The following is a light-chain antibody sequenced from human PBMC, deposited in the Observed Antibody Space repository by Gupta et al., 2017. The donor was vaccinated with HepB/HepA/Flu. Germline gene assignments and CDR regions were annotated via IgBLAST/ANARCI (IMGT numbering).Light chain of an antibody. CDR1: QSISNSY. J-gene: IGKJ4*01. CDR2: GAS. Sequence: EIVLPQSPDTLSLSPGERVTLSCRASQSISNSYLAWYHQKPGQAPRLLIYGASSRATGIPDRFSGSGSGTDFTLTISRLEPEDFAIYYCQQYGSSPLTFGGGTKVEIK. V-gene: IGKV3-20*01. CDR3: QQYGSSPLT.